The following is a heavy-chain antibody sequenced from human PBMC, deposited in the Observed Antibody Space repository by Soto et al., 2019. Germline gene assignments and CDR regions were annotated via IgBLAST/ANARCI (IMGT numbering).Heavy chain of an antibody. Sequence: QVQLQQWGAGLLKPSETLSLTCAVFGGSVNSGNYYWSWIRQPPGKGLEWIGEMSHSGGNHFNPSPKRRVTISVDTSKNQFALKMSSVTAADTALYYCARVERGTATTVVDAFDIWGPGTMVTVSS. CDR2: MSHSGGN. V-gene: IGHV4-34*01. J-gene: IGHJ3*02. CDR3: ARVERGTATTVVDAFDI. D-gene: IGHD1-1*01. CDR1: GGSVNSGNYY.